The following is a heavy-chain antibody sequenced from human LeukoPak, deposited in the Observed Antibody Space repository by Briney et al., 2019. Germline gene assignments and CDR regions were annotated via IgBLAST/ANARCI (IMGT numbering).Heavy chain of an antibody. D-gene: IGHD2-15*01. CDR2: IIPIFGTA. Sequence: GASVKVSCKASGGTFSSYALSWVRQAPGQGLEWMGRIIPIFGTANYAQKFQGRVTITTDESTSTAYMELSSLRSEDTAVYYCARDTMVVMTFDYWGQGTLVTVSS. V-gene: IGHV1-69*05. J-gene: IGHJ4*02. CDR3: ARDTMVVMTFDY. CDR1: GGTFSSYA.